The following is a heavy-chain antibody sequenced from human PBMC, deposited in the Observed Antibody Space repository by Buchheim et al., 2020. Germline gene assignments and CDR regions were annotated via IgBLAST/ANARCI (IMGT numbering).Heavy chain of an antibody. CDR3: ARYAYGVRRWFDS. CDR1: GFTFSDYY. V-gene: IGHV3-11*01. Sequence: QVQLVESGGGLVKPGGSLRLSCAASGFTFSDYYMTWIRQAPGKGLEWISYIRSTGSVHYADSVMGRFTISRGNAKNSLYLQMNTLRGEDTAVYYCARYAYGVRRWFDSWGQGTL. CDR2: IRSTGSV. J-gene: IGHJ5*01. D-gene: IGHD4/OR15-4a*01.